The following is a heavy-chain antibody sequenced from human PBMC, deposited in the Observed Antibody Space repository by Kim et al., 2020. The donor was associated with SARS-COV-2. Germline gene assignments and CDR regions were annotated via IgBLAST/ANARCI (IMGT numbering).Heavy chain of an antibody. CDR1: GGTFSSYA. D-gene: IGHD6-13*01. Sequence: SVKVSCKASGGTFSSYAISWVRQAPGQGLEWMGRIIPILGIANYAQKFQGRVTITADKSTSTAYMELSSLRSEDTAVYYCARATMSGYSSSWYSRYWFDPWGQGTLVTVSS. J-gene: IGHJ5*02. CDR3: ARATMSGYSSSWYSRYWFDP. V-gene: IGHV1-69*04. CDR2: IIPILGIA.